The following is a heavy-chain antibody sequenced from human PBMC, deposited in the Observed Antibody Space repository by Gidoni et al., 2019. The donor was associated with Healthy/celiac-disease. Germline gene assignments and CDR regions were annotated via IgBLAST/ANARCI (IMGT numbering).Heavy chain of an antibody. CDR3: ARVVIGIVGARPDY. V-gene: IGHV3-21*01. CDR2: ISSSSSYI. Sequence: EVQLVESGGGLVKPGGSLRLSCAASGFTFISYSMNWVRQAPGKGLEWVSSISSSSSYIYYADSVKGRFTISRDNAKNSLYLQMNSLRAEDTAVYYCARVVIGIVGARPDYWGQGTLVTVSS. CDR1: GFTFISYS. J-gene: IGHJ4*02. D-gene: IGHD1-26*01.